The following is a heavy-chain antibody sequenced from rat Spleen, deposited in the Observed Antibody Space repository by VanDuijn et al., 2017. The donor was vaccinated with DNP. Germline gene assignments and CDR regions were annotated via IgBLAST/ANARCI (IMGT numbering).Heavy chain of an antibody. CDR2: ISFDGSST. CDR3: ARRQQLFYFDY. V-gene: IGHV5-22*01. CDR1: GFTFSDYA. Sequence: EVQLVESGGGLVQPGNSLKLSCAASGFTFSDYAMAWVRQGPTKGLEWVAYISFDGSSTYYGDSVKGRFTISRDNAKSTLYLQMNGLRSEDMATYYCARRQQLFYFDYWGQGTSVTVSS. D-gene: IGHD1-10*01. J-gene: IGHJ4*01.